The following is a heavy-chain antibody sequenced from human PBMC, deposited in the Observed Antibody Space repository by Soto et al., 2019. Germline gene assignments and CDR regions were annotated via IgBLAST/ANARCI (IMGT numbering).Heavy chain of an antibody. D-gene: IGHD6-13*01. J-gene: IGHJ5*02. Sequence: QVQLVQSGGEVKKPGASVKVSCKASGYTFSTYGITWVRQAPGQGLEWMGWISAYNGNTKYSQKVQGRVTMTTDTSTSTAYMELRSLRPEDTAFYYCARDSGSSPSRFDPWGQGTLVSVSS. CDR3: ARDSGSSPSRFDP. CDR1: GYTFSTYG. CDR2: ISAYNGNT. V-gene: IGHV1-18*01.